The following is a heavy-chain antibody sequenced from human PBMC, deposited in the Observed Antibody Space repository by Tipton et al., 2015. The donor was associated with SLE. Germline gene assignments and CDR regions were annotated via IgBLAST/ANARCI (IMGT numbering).Heavy chain of an antibody. CDR3: ARASDWNYVDFDY. CDR2: IYYGGTI. D-gene: IGHD1-7*01. V-gene: IGHV4-39*07. J-gene: IGHJ4*02. Sequence: TLSLTCTVSGGSIRSSRHFWGWIRQPPGKGLEWIGHIYYGGTIYYNPSLKSRVTMSIDTSKNQFSLKLSSVTDVDTAVYYCARASDWNYVDFDYWGQGTLVTVSS. CDR1: GGSIRSSRHF.